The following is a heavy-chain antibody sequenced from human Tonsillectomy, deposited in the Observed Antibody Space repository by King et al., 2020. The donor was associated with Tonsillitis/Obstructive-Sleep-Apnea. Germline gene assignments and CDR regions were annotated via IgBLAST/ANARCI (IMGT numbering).Heavy chain of an antibody. CDR3: VRLEDYFDY. CDR1: GFTFSSYA. D-gene: IGHD1-1*01. J-gene: IGHJ4*02. CDR2: ISSNWGSS. V-gene: IGHV3-64D*06. Sequence: VQLVESGGGLVQPGGSLRLSCSASGFTFSSYAMHWVRHAPGQGLEYVSAISSNWGSSYYADSVKGRFTISRDNSKNTLYLQMSSLRSEDTAVYYCVRLEDYFDYWGQGSLVTVSS.